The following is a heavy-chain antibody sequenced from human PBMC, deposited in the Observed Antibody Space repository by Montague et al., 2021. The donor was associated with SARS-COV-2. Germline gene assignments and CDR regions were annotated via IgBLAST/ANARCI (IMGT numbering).Heavy chain of an antibody. CDR1: GGSIRSYY. J-gene: IGHJ4*02. V-gene: IGHV4-59*01. D-gene: IGHD3-10*01. CDR2: VHYTGST. Sequence: SETLSLTCEVSGGSIRSYYWSWIRQSPGKGLEWIGYVHYTGSTKYNPSLKTRVTLSLDTPKNHFSLKLRSVTAADTAVYYCAREISGPDYFDYWGQGTLVTVSS. CDR3: AREISGPDYFDY.